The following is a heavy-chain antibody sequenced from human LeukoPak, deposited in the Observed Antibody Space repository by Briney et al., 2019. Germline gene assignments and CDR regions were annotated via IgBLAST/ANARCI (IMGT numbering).Heavy chain of an antibody. V-gene: IGHV3-23*01. D-gene: IGHD3-3*01. CDR1: GVTFSSYA. Sequence: GGSLRLSCAASGVTFSSYAMSWVRQAPGKGLEWVSVISGSGGSTFYADSVKGRFTIPRDNSKNTLYLQMNSLRAEDTAVYYCAKVSAYYDFWSGYYTEDDAFDIWGQGTMVTVSS. CDR2: ISGSGGST. J-gene: IGHJ3*02. CDR3: AKVSAYYDFWSGYYTEDDAFDI.